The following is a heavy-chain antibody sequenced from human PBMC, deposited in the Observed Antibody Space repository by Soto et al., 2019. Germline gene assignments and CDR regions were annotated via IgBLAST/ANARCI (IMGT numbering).Heavy chain of an antibody. CDR2: IYYSGST. Sequence: QVQLQESGPGLVKPSQTLSLTCTVSGGSISSGGYYWSWIRQHPGKGLEWIGYIYYSGSTYYNPSLKGRVTISVDTSKNQFSLKLSSVTAADTAVYSCARFLPWATVTKPNWYFDLWGRGTLVTVSS. CDR3: ARFLPWATVTKPNWYFDL. J-gene: IGHJ2*01. V-gene: IGHV4-31*03. D-gene: IGHD4-17*01. CDR1: GGSISSGGYY.